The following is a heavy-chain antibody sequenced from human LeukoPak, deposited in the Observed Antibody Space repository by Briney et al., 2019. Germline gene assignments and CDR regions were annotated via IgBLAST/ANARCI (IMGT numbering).Heavy chain of an antibody. CDR3: ARGPLVAHYYYYYMDV. D-gene: IGHD2-2*01. CDR2: ISSSSSTI. CDR1: GFTFSDYW. Sequence: GGSLRLSCSASGFTFSDYWMMWVRQAPGKGLEWVSYISSSSSTIYYADSVKGRFTISRDNAKNSLYLQMNSLRAEDTAVYYCARGPLVAHYYYYYMDVWGKGTTVTVSS. J-gene: IGHJ6*03. V-gene: IGHV3-48*04.